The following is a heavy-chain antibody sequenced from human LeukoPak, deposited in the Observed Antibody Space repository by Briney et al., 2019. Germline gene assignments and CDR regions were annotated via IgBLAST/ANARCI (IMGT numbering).Heavy chain of an antibody. CDR1: GYTFSSYG. CDR3: ARGAPYRSDWFDP. J-gene: IGHJ5*02. Sequence: ASVKVSCKASGYTFSSYGISWVRQAPGQGLEWMGWISAYNGNTNYAQKLQGRVTMTTDTSTGTAYMDLRSLRSDDTAVYYCARGAPYRSDWFDPWGQGTLVTVSS. V-gene: IGHV1-18*01. CDR2: ISAYNGNT. D-gene: IGHD6-19*01.